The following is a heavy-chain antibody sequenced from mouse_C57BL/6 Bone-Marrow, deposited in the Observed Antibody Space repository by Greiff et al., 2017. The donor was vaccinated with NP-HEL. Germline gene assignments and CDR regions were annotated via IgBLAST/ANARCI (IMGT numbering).Heavy chain of an antibody. J-gene: IGHJ1*03. Sequence: QVQLQQPGAELVKPGASVKMSCKASGYTFTSYWITWVKQRPGQGLEWIGDIYPGSGSTNYNEKFKSKATLTVDTSSRTAYMQLSSRTSEDSAVYYCASSVGGSSLGYWYFDVWGTGTTVTVSS. D-gene: IGHD1-1*01. CDR2: IYPGSGST. CDR3: ASSVGGSSLGYWYFDV. CDR1: GYTFTSYW. V-gene: IGHV1-55*01.